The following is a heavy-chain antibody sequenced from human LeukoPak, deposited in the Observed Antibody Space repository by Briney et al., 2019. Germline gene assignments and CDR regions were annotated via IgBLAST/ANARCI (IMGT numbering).Heavy chain of an antibody. CDR2: IYYSGST. J-gene: IGHJ4*02. D-gene: IGHD2-15*01. CDR3: ASTPVSGGSMTR. V-gene: IGHV4-59*08. CDR1: GGSISSYY. Sequence: PSETLSLTCTVSGGSISSYYWSWIRQPPGKGLEWIGYIYYSGSTNYNPSLKSRVTISVDTSKNQFSLKLSSVTAADTAVYYCASTPVSGGSMTRWGQGTLVTVSS.